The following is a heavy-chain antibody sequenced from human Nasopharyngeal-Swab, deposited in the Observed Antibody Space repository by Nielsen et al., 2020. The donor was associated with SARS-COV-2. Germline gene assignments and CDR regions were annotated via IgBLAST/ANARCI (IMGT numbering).Heavy chain of an antibody. V-gene: IGHV3-9*01. CDR3: ATLGDFWSGHSPDY. J-gene: IGHJ4*02. D-gene: IGHD3-3*01. CDR1: GFTFDDYA. CDR2: ISWNSGSI. Sequence: GGSLRLSCAASGFTFDDYAMHWVRQAPGKGLEWVSGISWNSGSIGSADSVKGRFTISRDNAKNSLYLQMNSLRAEDTALYYCATLGDFWSGHSPDYWGQGTLVTVSS.